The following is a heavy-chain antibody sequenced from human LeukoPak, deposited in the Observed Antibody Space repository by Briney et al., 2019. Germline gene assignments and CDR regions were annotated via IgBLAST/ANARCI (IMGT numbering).Heavy chain of an antibody. CDR3: ARARNYYGSSGYLDC. Sequence: GGSLRLSCAASGFTFSTYTMNWVRQAPGKGLEWVSSISSSSRYIYYADSIKGRFTISRDNAKNSLYLQVNSLRAEDTAVYYCARARNYYGSSGYLDCWGQGTQVTVSS. V-gene: IGHV3-21*01. D-gene: IGHD3-22*01. CDR2: ISSSSRYI. CDR1: GFTFSTYT. J-gene: IGHJ4*02.